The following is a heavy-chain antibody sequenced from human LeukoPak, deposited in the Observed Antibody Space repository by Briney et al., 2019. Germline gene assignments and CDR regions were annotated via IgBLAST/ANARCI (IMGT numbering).Heavy chain of an antibody. Sequence: SETLSLTCTVSGGSISSSSYYWGWIRQPPGKGLEWIGSIYYSGSTYYNPSLKSRVTTSLDTSKNQFSLKLSSVTAADTAVYYCARVGEMATITGVDFDYWGQGTLVTVSS. D-gene: IGHD5-24*01. J-gene: IGHJ4*02. V-gene: IGHV4-39*07. CDR1: GGSISSSSYY. CDR2: IYYSGST. CDR3: ARVGEMATITGVDFDY.